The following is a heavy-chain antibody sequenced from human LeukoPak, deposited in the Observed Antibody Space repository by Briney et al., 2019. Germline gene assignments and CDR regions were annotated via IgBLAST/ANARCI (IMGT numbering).Heavy chain of an antibody. CDR2: ISYDGSNK. V-gene: IGHV3-30*04. Sequence: PGGSLRLSCAASGFTFSSYAMHWVRQAPGKGLELGAVISYDGSNKYYADSVKGRFTISRDNSKNTLYLQMNSLRAEDTAVYYCARAPCGTTKCSVDYWGQGTLVTVSS. D-gene: IGHD1-1*01. CDR1: GFTFSSYA. CDR3: ARAPCGTTKCSVDY. J-gene: IGHJ4*02.